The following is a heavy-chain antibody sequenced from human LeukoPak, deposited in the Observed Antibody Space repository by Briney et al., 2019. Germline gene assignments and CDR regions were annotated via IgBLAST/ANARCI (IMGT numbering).Heavy chain of an antibody. CDR3: ARDSYGDRHYRALYYYYYYMDV. J-gene: IGHJ6*03. V-gene: IGHV4-39*07. D-gene: IGHD5-18*01. CDR1: GGSISSSSYY. CDR2: IYYSGST. Sequence: SETLSLTCTVSGGSISSSSYYWGWIRQPPGKGLEWIGSIYYSGSTYYNPSLKSRVTISVDTSKNQFSLKLSSVTAADTAVYYCARDSYGDRHYRALYYYYYYMDVWGKGTTVTVSS.